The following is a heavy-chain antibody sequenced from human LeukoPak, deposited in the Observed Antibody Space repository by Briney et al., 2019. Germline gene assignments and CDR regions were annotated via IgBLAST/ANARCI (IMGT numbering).Heavy chain of an antibody. CDR3: ARAWAQLVLFDAFDI. CDR2: INHSVST. CDR1: GVSFSGYY. V-gene: IGHV4-34*01. Sequence: SETLSLTCAVYGVSFSGYYWSCIRQPPGKGLEWIGEINHSVSTNYNPALKSRVTISVDTSKTQLSLKLSSVNAADTDVYYCARAWAQLVLFDAFDIWGQGTMVTVSS. J-gene: IGHJ3*02. D-gene: IGHD6-13*01.